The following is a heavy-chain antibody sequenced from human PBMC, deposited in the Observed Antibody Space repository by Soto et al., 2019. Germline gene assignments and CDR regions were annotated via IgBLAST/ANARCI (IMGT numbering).Heavy chain of an antibody. CDR1: GGSISSSSYY. Sequence: QLQLQESGPGLVKPSETLSLTCTVSGGSISSSSYYWGWIRQPPGKGLEWIGSIYYSGSTYYNPSLKRRVTISVDTSKNQFSLRLSSVTAADTALYYCARQSVHLQYLVMFYDSSDNGDAFDIWGQGTMVTVSS. V-gene: IGHV4-39*01. J-gene: IGHJ3*02. D-gene: IGHD3-22*01. CDR3: ARQSVHLQYLVMFYDSSDNGDAFDI. CDR2: IYYSGST.